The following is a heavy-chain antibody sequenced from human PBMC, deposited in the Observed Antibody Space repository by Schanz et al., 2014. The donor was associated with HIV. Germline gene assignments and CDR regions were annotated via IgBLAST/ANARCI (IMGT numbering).Heavy chain of an antibody. CDR3: AREYLGYSSGFDP. D-gene: IGHD6-19*01. V-gene: IGHV3-23*04. CDR2: ISGSSGHT. Sequence: EVQLVESGGDLVQPGGSLRLSCAASGFTFSSYAMSWVRQAPGKGLEWVSGISGSSGHTWYADSVKGRFIISRDNAKNSLWLQMNSLRAEDTAVYYCAREYLGYSSGFDPWGQGTLVTVSS. CDR1: GFTFSSYA. J-gene: IGHJ5*02.